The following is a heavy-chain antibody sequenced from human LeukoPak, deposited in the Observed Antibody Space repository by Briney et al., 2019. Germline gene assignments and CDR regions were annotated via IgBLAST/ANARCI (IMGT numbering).Heavy chain of an antibody. J-gene: IGHJ5*02. CDR2: IYPGDSDT. CDR1: GYSFTSYW. Sequence: GASLKISCKGSGYSFTSYWIGWVRQMPGKGLEWMGIIYPGDSDTRYSPSFQGQVTISADKSISTAYLQWSSLKASDTAMYYCARFEGYYYDSSGYGGFDPWGQGTLVTVSS. CDR3: ARFEGYYYDSSGYGGFDP. V-gene: IGHV5-51*01. D-gene: IGHD3-22*01.